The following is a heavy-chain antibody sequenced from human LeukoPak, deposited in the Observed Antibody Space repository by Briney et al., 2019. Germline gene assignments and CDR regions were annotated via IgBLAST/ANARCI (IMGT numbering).Heavy chain of an antibody. CDR3: ARDSITILGSFDY. D-gene: IGHD3-3*01. CDR2: IYHTGTT. Sequence: SETLSLTCTVSGYSISSGYYWVWIRPPPGKGLEWMRTIYHTGTTYYNPPLMSRVTISVGTSNNQLALRLTAVTASDTAVYYCARDSITILGSFDYWGQGILVTVSS. J-gene: IGHJ4*02. V-gene: IGHV4-38-2*02. CDR1: GYSISSGYY.